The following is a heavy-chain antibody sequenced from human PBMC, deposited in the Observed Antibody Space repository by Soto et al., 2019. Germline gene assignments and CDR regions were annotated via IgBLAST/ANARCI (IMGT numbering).Heavy chain of an antibody. V-gene: IGHV4-39*01. J-gene: IGHJ1*01. D-gene: IGHD3-22*01. CDR1: GGSISSSSYY. Sequence: QLQLQESGPGLVKPSETLSLTCTVSGGSISSSSYYWGWIRQPPGKGLEWIGSIYYSGSTYYNPSLKSRVTISVDTSKNQFSLKLSSVTAADTAVYYCAGHQPYVSSGMAPAEYFQHWGQGTLVTVSS. CDR3: AGHQPYVSSGMAPAEYFQH. CDR2: IYYSGST.